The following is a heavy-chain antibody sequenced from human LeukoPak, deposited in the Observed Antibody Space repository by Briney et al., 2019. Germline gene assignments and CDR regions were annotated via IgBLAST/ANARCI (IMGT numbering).Heavy chain of an antibody. D-gene: IGHD6-13*01. CDR1: GFTFNDYA. CDR3: ARAYKQQLTYYYYYYMDV. J-gene: IGHJ6*03. Sequence: AGGSLRLSCAASGFTFNDYAMHWVRQAPGKGLEWVSGISWNSGSIVYADSVKGRFTISRDNAKNSLYLQMNSLRAEDTAVYYCARAYKQQLTYYYYYYMDVWGKGTTVTVSS. V-gene: IGHV3-9*01. CDR2: ISWNSGSI.